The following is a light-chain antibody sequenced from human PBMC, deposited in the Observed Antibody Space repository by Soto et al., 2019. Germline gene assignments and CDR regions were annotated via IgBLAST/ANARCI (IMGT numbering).Light chain of an antibody. CDR1: QSISSW. V-gene: IGKV1-5*01. CDR2: DAS. CDR3: QQFNSYSPGA. J-gene: IGKJ1*01. Sequence: VQVTQSPSSLSASVGDRGTFTCLSSQSISSWLAWYQQKPGRAPKLLIYDASSLESGAPSRFSGSGSGTEFTLTISSLQPDDFATYYCQQFNSYSPGAFGQGTKVDI.